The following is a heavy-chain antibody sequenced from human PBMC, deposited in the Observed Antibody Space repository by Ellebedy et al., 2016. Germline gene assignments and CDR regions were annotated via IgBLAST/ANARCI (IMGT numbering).Heavy chain of an antibody. D-gene: IGHD6-6*01. V-gene: IGHV4-59*01. CDR1: GGPINDYY. J-gene: IGHJ4*02. Sequence: GSPRLSXTVSGGPINDYYWSWIRQPPNKGLELVAYISYSGSPNCNPSLESRVTISIDTSKNLFSLNLTSVTPADTAVYYCARGGGSSSFMPYYFDFWGQGNVVTVSS. CDR2: ISYSGSP. CDR3: ARGGGSSSFMPYYFDF.